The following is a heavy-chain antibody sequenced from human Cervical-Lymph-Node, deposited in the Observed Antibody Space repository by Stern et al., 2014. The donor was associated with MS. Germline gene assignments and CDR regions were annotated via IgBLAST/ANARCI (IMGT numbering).Heavy chain of an antibody. J-gene: IGHJ4*02. Sequence: QVQLVQSGAEVKKTGASVKVSCKASGYTFTSYDINWGRQATGQGLEGMGWMNPNSGNTGYAQKFQGRVTMTRDTSISTAYMDLSSLRSEDTAVYYCARGPASEEGSSAWYRFEYGGQGSLVTVSA. CDR2: MNPNSGNT. V-gene: IGHV1-8*01. CDR1: GYTFTSYD. D-gene: IGHD6-19*01. CDR3: ARGPASEEGSSAWYRFEY.